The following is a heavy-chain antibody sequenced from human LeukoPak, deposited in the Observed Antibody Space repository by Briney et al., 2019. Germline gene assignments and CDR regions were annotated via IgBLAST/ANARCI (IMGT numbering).Heavy chain of an antibody. Sequence: APETLSLTCAVYGGSFSGYYWSWIRQPPGKGLEWIGEINHSGSTNYNPSLKSRVTISVDTSKNQFSLKLSSVTAADTAVYYCARGPNKYSSSWYMDYWGQGTLVTVSS. CDR2: INHSGST. D-gene: IGHD6-13*01. J-gene: IGHJ4*02. CDR1: GGSFSGYY. CDR3: ARGPNKYSSSWYMDY. V-gene: IGHV4-34*01.